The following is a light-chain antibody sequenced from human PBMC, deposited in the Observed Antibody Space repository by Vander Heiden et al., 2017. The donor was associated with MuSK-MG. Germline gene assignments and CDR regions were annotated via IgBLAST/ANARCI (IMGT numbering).Light chain of an antibody. CDR3: LLYYFGARV. J-gene: IGLJ1*01. V-gene: IGLV7-43*01. CDR1: TAAVSSDYY. Sequence: QIVATQEPSLTVSPGGTVTLTCAPSTAAVSSDYYPNRLQQKPGQPPRALIYSTGHKHSWTPARFSGSLLGGKAALTLSGARPEDEAEYYCLLYYFGARVFGTGTKVTVL. CDR2: STG.